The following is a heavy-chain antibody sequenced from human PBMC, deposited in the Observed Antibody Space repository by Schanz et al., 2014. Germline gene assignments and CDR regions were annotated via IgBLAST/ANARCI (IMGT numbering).Heavy chain of an antibody. D-gene: IGHD1-1*01. CDR1: GGSIRSGTYY. Sequence: QVQLQESGPGLVKPSQTLSLTCTVSGGSIRSGTYYWSWIRQPAGKALEWVGRVFPNGITNYNPSLKSRVPKSLDPSKTQFPLTLTSLTAADTAVYYCARDTTWRLDLWGRGTLVTVSS. J-gene: IGHJ2*01. CDR2: VFPNGIT. V-gene: IGHV4-61*02. CDR3: ARDTTWRLDL.